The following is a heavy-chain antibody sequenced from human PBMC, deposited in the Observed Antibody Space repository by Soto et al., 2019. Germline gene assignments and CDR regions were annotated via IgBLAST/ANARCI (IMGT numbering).Heavy chain of an antibody. Sequence: EVHLVESGGGLVQPGGSLRLSCAASGFTFSNAWINWVRQAPGKGLEWVGSIKSKTDGGTTDFAAPVKCRFAISRDDSKDMADMQMNSLKTAETGIYCRTIDSYSNIIQVRFDYWGHGTLVTVSS. V-gene: IGHV3-15*07. CDR2: IKSKTDGGTT. CDR3: TIDSYSNIIQVRFDY. D-gene: IGHD6-13*01. J-gene: IGHJ4*01. CDR1: GFTFSNAW.